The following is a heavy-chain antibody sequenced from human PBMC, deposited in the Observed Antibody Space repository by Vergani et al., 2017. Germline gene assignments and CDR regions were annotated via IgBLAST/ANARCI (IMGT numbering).Heavy chain of an antibody. CDR1: GFSLSTSGMR. CDR2: IDWDDDK. D-gene: IGHD3-10*01. V-gene: IGHV2-70*04. Sequence: QVTLKESGPALVKPTQTLTLTCTFSGFSLSTSGMRVSWIRQPPGKALEWLARIDWDDDKFYSTSLKTRLTISKDTSKNQVVLTMTNMDPVDTATYYCARGRYYYGSGSLDAFDSWGQGTMVTVSS. J-gene: IGHJ3*02. CDR3: ARGRYYYGSGSLDAFDS.